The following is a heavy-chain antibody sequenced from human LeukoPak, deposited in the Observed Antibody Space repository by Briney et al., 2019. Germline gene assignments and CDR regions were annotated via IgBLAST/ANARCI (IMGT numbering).Heavy chain of an antibody. D-gene: IGHD2-2*01. CDR2: INPNSGGT. CDR1: GHTFTGYY. J-gene: IGHJ4*02. CDR3: ARAVSLSVPAATGC. Sequence: ASVKVSCKASGHTFTGYYMHWVRQAPGQGLEWMGWINPNSGGTNYAQKFQGRVTMTRDTSISTAYMELSRLRSDDTAVYYCARAVSLSVPAATGCWGQGTLVTVSS. V-gene: IGHV1-2*02.